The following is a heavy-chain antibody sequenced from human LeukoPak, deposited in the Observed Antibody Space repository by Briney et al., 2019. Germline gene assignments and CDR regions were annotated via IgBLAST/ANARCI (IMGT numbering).Heavy chain of an antibody. CDR1: GYTFTSYG. CDR3: ARDPTKLIWEHPAGPDPFFDY. D-gene: IGHD1-26*01. J-gene: IGHJ4*02. V-gene: IGHV1-18*01. CDR2: ISAYNGNT. Sequence: GASVKVSCKASGYTFTSYGISWVRQAPGQGLEWMGWISAYNGNTNYAQKLQGRVTMTTDTSTSTAYMELRSLRSDDTAVYYCARDPTKLIWEHPAGPDPFFDYWGQGTLVTVSS.